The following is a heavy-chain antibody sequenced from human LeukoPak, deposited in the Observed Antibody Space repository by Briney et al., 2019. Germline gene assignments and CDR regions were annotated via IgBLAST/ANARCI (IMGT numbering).Heavy chain of an antibody. J-gene: IGHJ6*03. D-gene: IGHD6-13*01. CDR3: ASDKTAQLDNYYYYMDV. Sequence: GGSLTLSCAASGITFSNYAMSWIRLAPGKGLEWVSGITGSGDTTYYADSVKGRFTISRDNGKNSLYLQMNSLRAEDTAVYYCASDKTAQLDNYYYYMDVWGKGTTVTISS. CDR1: GITFSNYA. CDR2: ITGSGDTT. V-gene: IGHV3-23*01.